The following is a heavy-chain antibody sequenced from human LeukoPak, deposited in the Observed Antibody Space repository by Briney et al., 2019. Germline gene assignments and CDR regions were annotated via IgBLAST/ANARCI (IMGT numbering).Heavy chain of an antibody. CDR3: AREGLAGYAWFDP. CDR2: IIPIFGTA. V-gene: IGHV1-69*05. CDR1: GYTFTSYY. J-gene: IGHJ5*02. Sequence: SVKVSCKASGYTFTSYYMHWVRQAPGQGLEWMGGIIPIFGTANYAQKFQGRVTITTDESTSTAYMELSSLRSEDTAVYYCAREGLAGYAWFDPWGQGTLVTVSS. D-gene: IGHD3-16*01.